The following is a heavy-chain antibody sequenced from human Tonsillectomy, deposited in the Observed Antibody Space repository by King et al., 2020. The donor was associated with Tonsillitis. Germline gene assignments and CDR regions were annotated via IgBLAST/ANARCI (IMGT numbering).Heavy chain of an antibody. Sequence: QLQLQESGPGVVKPSETLSLTCTVSGGSISRSDPYWAWIRQPPGKGLEWIGSMYRSGSIFYKPSLKRRITISGGTSENRFSLKLSSLTAADTAVYFCARYVSGHFDYWGQGALVTVSS. D-gene: IGHD1-26*01. CDR1: GGSISRSDPY. CDR3: ARYVSGHFDY. J-gene: IGHJ4*02. V-gene: IGHV4-39*01. CDR2: MYRSGSI.